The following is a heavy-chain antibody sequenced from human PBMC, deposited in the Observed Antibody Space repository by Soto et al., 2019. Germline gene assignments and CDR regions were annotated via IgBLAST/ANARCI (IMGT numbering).Heavy chain of an antibody. CDR1: GYNFINYW. CDR3: ARAGTVTDYYYMAV. D-gene: IGHD4-17*01. V-gene: IGHV5-51*03. Sequence: EVQLVQSGAEVKKPRESLKISCKGSGYNFINYWIAWVRQMPGKGLEWMGVIYPGDSDTRYSPSFQGQVTISVDKSISTAYPQWRSLKASDTAMYYCARAGTVTDYYYMAVWGKGTTVTVSS. CDR2: IYPGDSDT. J-gene: IGHJ6*03.